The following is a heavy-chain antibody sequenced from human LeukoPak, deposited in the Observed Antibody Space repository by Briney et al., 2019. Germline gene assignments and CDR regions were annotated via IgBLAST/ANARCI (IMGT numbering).Heavy chain of an antibody. V-gene: IGHV3-21*04. D-gene: IGHD3-3*02. Sequence: SGGSLRLSCAASGFTFSSYSMNWVRQAPGKGLEWVSSISSSSSYIYYADSVKGRFTISRDNSKNTLYLQMNSLRAEDTAVYYCAKAHFAAGYYGMDVWGQGTTVTVSS. J-gene: IGHJ6*02. CDR3: AKAHFAAGYYGMDV. CDR1: GFTFSSYS. CDR2: ISSSSSYI.